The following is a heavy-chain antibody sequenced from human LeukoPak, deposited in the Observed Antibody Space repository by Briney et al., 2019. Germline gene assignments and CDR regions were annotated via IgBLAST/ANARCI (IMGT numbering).Heavy chain of an antibody. J-gene: IGHJ4*02. CDR3: ARPFSSSWYGSHFVY. CDR2: VSSSYSTI. D-gene: IGHD6-13*01. Sequence: GGSLRLSCTVSGFTVISNSMNWVRQAPGKGLEWVSYVSSSYSTIFYADSVRGRFIISRDNAKNSLYLQMNSLRAEDTAVYYCARPFSSSWYGSHFVYWGQGTLVTVSS. CDR1: GFTVISNS. V-gene: IGHV3-48*04.